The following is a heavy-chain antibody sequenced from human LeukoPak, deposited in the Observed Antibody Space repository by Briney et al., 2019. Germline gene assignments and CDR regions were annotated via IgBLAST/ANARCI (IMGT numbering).Heavy chain of an antibody. CDR1: GGSFSGYY. CDR3: ARALGGADY. CDR2: INHSGST. D-gene: IGHD1-26*01. J-gene: IGHJ4*02. V-gene: IGHV4-34*01. Sequence: SETLSLTCAVYGGSFSGYYWSWIRQPPGKGLEWIGEINHSGSTNYNPSLKSRVTISVDTSKNQFSLKLSSVTAADTAVYYCARALGGADYWGQRTLVTVSS.